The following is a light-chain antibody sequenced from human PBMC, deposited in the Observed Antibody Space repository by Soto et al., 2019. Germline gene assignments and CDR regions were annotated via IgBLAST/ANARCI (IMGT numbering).Light chain of an antibody. CDR1: SSDVGGYKY. Sequence: QSVLTQPASVSGSPGQSITISCTGTSSDVGGYKYVSWYQQHPGKVPKLMIYEVSNRPSGVSNRFSGSKSGNTASLTISGLQAEDEAEYYCSSDTLTTKVGFGVGTQLTV. J-gene: IGLJ2*01. CDR3: SSDTLTTKVG. V-gene: IGLV2-14*01. CDR2: EVS.